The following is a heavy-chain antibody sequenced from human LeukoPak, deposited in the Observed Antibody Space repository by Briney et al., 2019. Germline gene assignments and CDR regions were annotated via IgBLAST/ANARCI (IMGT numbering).Heavy chain of an antibody. D-gene: IGHD4-17*01. CDR2: IYPGGSDT. J-gene: IGHJ3*02. CDR1: GYSFTSYW. CDR3: ARHPPYGDYGPDAFDI. Sequence: GESLKISCKGSGYSFTSYWIGWVRQMPGKGLEWMGIIYPGGSDTRYSPYFQGQVTLSADKSIRTAYLQWSLLEVRGTAMYYCARHPPYGDYGPDAFDIWGQGTMVTVSS. V-gene: IGHV5-51*01.